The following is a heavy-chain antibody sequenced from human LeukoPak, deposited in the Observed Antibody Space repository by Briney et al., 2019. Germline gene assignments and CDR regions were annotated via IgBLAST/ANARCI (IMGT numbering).Heavy chain of an antibody. V-gene: IGHV3-30*04. Sequence: PGGSLRLSCAASGFTFSNYAMHWVRQAPGKGLEWVAVISYDGSNTNYAGSVKGRFTISRDDSKNTLYLQMNSLRAEDTAVYYCARDNNGDYWGQGTLVTVSS. CDR3: ARDNNGDY. CDR1: GFTFSNYA. D-gene: IGHD1-14*01. J-gene: IGHJ4*02. CDR2: ISYDGSNT.